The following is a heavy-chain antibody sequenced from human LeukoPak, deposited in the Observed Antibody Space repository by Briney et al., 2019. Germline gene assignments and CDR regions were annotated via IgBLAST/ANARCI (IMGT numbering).Heavy chain of an antibody. CDR2: IYDTGTT. Sequence: PSETLSLTCTVSGDSISSHYWSWIRQPPGKGLEWIAYIYDTGTTVSNPSLKSRVSMSLDRSKNEFSLQLTSVTAADTAVYYSAGIWYSSGYYFDYWGQGTLVTVSS. CDR1: GDSISSHY. CDR3: AGIWYSSGYYFDY. J-gene: IGHJ4*02. D-gene: IGHD6-19*01. V-gene: IGHV4-59*11.